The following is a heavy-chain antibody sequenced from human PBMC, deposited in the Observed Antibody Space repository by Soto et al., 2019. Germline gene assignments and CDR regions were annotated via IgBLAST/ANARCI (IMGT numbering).Heavy chain of an antibody. CDR2: IYWDDDK. V-gene: IGHV2-5*02. J-gene: IGHJ4*02. CDR3: AHKLVDFDY. CDR1: GFSLSTSGVG. D-gene: IGHD2-8*02. Sequence: QITLKESGPTLVKPTQTLTLTCTFSGFSLSTSGVGVGWIRQPPGKALGWLALIYWDDDKRYSPSLKSRLTITKDTSKNQMVLTMTNMDPVDTATYYCAHKLVDFDYWGQGTLVTVSS.